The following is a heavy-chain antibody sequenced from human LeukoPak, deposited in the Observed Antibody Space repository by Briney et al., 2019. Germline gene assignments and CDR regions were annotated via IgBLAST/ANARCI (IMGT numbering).Heavy chain of an antibody. CDR3: AKGPGYGYGSYFDY. J-gene: IGHJ4*02. CDR2: ISWNGGSI. CDR1: GFTFDDYA. D-gene: IGHD5-18*01. V-gene: IGHV3-9*01. Sequence: GGSLRLSCAASGFTFDDYAMNWVRQAPGKGLEWVSGISWNGGSIGYADSVKGRFTISRDNARNSLYLQMNSLRAEDTALYYCAKGPGYGYGSYFDYWGQGTLVTVSS.